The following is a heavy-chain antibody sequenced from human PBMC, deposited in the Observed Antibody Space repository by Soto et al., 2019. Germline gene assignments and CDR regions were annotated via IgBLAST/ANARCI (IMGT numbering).Heavy chain of an antibody. CDR2: INHSGST. CDR3: ARGSPPRRYYYYMDV. Sequence: SSETLSLTCAVYGGSFSGYYWSWIRQPPGRGLEWIGEINHSGSTNYNPSLKSRVTISVDTSKNQFSLKLSSVTAADTAVYYCARGSPPRRYYYYMDVWGKGTTVTVSS. J-gene: IGHJ6*03. CDR1: GGSFSGYY. V-gene: IGHV4-34*01.